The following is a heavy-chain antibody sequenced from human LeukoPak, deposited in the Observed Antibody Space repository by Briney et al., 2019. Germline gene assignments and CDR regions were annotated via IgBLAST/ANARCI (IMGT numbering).Heavy chain of an antibody. CDR1: GFILSSYW. V-gene: IGHV3-7*05. CDR3: AKDRH. CDR2: IKQDGSEK. J-gene: IGHJ4*02. Sequence: GGSLRLSCAASGFILSSYWMSWVRQAPGKGLEWVANIKQDGSEKYYVDSVKGRFTISRDISKNTLYLQMNSLRAEDTAVYYCAKDRHWGQGTLVTVSS.